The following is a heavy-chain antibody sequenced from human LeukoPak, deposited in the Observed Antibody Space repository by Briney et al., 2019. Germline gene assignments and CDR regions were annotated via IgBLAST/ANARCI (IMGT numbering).Heavy chain of an antibody. CDR2: IKQDGSEK. J-gene: IGHJ4*02. V-gene: IGHV3-7*01. D-gene: IGHD6-19*01. Sequence: GGSLRLSCAASGFTFSSYWMSWVRQAPGKGLEWVANIKQDGSEKYHVDSVKGRFTISRDNSKNTLYLQMGSLRADDMAVYYCARRAPGYSSGWLDFWGQGILVTVSS. CDR3: ARRAPGYSSGWLDF. CDR1: GFTFSSYW.